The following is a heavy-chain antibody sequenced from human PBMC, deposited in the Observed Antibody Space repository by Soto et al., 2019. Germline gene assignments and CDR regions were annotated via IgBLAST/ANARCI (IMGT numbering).Heavy chain of an antibody. Sequence: PSETLSLTCTVSGGSISSGGYYWSWIRQHPGKGLEWIGYIYYSGSTYYNPSLKSRVTISVDTSKNQFSLKLSSVTAADTAVYYCARVAQLWGFYYFYYWGQGTLVTVSS. CDR3: ARVAQLWGFYYFYY. D-gene: IGHD5-18*01. CDR2: IYYSGST. CDR1: GGSISSGGYY. J-gene: IGHJ4*02. V-gene: IGHV4-31*03.